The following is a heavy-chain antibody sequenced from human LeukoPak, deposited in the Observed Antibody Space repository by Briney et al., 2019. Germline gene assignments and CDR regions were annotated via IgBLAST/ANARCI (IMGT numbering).Heavy chain of an antibody. CDR2: INPNSGGT. Sequence: ASVKVSCKASGYTFTSHYMHWVRQAPGQGLELTGWINPNSGGTNYAQKFQGRVTMTRDTSISTAYMELSRLRSDDTAVYFCARASGDGNFDYWGQGTLVTVSS. J-gene: IGHJ4*02. CDR3: ARASGDGNFDY. CDR1: GYTFTSHY. D-gene: IGHD1-14*01. V-gene: IGHV1-2*02.